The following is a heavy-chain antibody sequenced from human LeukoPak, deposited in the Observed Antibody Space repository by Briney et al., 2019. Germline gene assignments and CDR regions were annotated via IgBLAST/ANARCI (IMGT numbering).Heavy chain of an antibody. CDR2: IYYSGST. CDR1: GGSISSYY. Sequence: PSETLSLTCTVYGGSISSYYWSWIRQPPGKGLEWIGYIYYSGSTNYNPSLKSRVTISVDTSKNQFSLKLSSVTAADTAVYYCASYYDSSGYYAFGIWGQGTMVTVSS. J-gene: IGHJ3*02. V-gene: IGHV4-59*01. CDR3: ASYYDSSGYYAFGI. D-gene: IGHD3-22*01.